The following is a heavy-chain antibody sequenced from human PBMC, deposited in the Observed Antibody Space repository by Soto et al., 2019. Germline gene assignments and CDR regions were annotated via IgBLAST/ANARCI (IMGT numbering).Heavy chain of an antibody. CDR1: GCSISSDDW. J-gene: IGHJ4*02. Sequence: PSETLTLTCAGSGCSISSDDWWSLVRQPPGKGLEWSGQICHSGSTIYNPSLKRRTTISEDKSKIQLCLKVNAVTAADTAVYYCARGVLRAAVGGFDYWGQGTLVTVSS. D-gene: IGHD6-13*01. CDR3: ARGVLRAAVGGFDY. CDR2: ICHSGST. V-gene: IGHV4-4*02.